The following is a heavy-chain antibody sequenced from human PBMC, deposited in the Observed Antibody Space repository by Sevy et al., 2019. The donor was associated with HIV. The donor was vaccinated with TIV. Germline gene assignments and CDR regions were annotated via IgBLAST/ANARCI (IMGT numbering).Heavy chain of an antibody. J-gene: IGHJ3*02. CDR1: GFTFSSYS. V-gene: IGHV3-21*01. CDR2: ISSSSSYI. CDR3: AGDSVAAAGTYVGLGAFDI. Sequence: GGSLRLSCAASGFTFSSYSMNWVRQAPGKGLEWVSSISSSSSYIYYADSVKGRFTISGDNGNNSMFLQMNSLRAEDTAVYYCAGDSVAAAGTYVGLGAFDIWGQGKMVTVSS. D-gene: IGHD6-13*01.